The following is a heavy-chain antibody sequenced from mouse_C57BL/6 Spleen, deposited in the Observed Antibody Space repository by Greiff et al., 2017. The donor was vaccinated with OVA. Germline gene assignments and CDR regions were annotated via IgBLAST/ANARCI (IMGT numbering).Heavy chain of an antibody. D-gene: IGHD1-1*01. CDR2: ISGGGGNT. V-gene: IGHV5-9*01. Sequence: EVNVVESGGGLVKPGGSLKLSCAASGFTFSSYTMSWVRQTPEKRLEWVATISGGGGNTYYPDSVKGRFTISRDNAKNTLYLQMSSLRSEDTALYYCARADYGSSRYFDVWGTGTTVTVSS. CDR3: ARADYGSSRYFDV. J-gene: IGHJ1*03. CDR1: GFTFSSYT.